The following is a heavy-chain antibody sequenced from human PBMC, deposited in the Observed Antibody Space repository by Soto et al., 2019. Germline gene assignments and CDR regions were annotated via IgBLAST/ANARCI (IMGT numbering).Heavy chain of an antibody. J-gene: IGHJ4*02. CDR2: IYNSGST. Sequence: SETLSLTCTVSGGSISSYYWSWIRQPPGKGLEWIGYIYNSGSTNYNPSLKSRVTISVDTSKNQFSLKLSSVTAADTAVYCCARGITMVRGVIHTPYFDYWGQGTLVTVSS. V-gene: IGHV4-59*12. D-gene: IGHD3-10*01. CDR3: ARGITMVRGVIHTPYFDY. CDR1: GGSISSYY.